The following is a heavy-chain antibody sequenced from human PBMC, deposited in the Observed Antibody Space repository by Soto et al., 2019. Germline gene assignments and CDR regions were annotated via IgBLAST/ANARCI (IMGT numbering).Heavy chain of an antibody. D-gene: IGHD3-10*01. CDR1: GFTFSNYA. Sequence: EVQVLESGGALVQPGGSLRLSCAASGFTFSNYAMSWVRQAPGKGLEWVSSISGSGGTTYYADSVKGRLTLSRDNCENTLYLQMNSLRVENTAVYYCAKNNMGYYLDYWGQGTLVTVSS. J-gene: IGHJ4*02. CDR2: ISGSGGTT. V-gene: IGHV3-23*01. CDR3: AKNNMGYYLDY.